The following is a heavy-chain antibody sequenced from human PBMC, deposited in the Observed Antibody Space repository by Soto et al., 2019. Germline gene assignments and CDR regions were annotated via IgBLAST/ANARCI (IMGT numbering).Heavy chain of an antibody. CDR1: GYTVIRYC. Sequence: HVQLVQSGAEVKKPGASLKVSCKASGYTVIRYCFSWVRQAPGQGLEWLGWISPYNGNTNYAQKFQGRITMTTDTSKSTVYMDLRSLRTDDTAVYYCARYQTKWLRDAFDIWGQGTMVVVSS. D-gene: IGHD5-12*01. J-gene: IGHJ3*02. V-gene: IGHV1-18*01. CDR2: ISPYNGNT. CDR3: ARYQTKWLRDAFDI.